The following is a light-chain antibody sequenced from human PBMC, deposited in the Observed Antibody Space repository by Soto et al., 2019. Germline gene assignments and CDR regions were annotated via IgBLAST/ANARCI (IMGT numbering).Light chain of an antibody. Sequence: QSVLTQAPGASGSPGQSVTISCTGTKNDIGVYDFVSWYQHHPGKAPRLIIYEVVQRPSGVPDRFSGSKSGNTASLTVSGLQAADEADYFCKSYAGSNTYVFGSGTKVTVL. J-gene: IGLJ1*01. CDR2: EVV. V-gene: IGLV2-8*01. CDR3: KSYAGSNTYV. CDR1: KNDIGVYDF.